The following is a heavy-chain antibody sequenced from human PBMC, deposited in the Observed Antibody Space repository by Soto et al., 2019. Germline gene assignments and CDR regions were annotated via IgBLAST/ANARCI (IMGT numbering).Heavy chain of an antibody. J-gene: IGHJ4*02. CDR1: GFTFSSYA. Sequence: PGGSLRLSCAASGFTFSSYAMSWVRQAPGKGLEWVSAISGSGGSTYYADSVKGRFTISRDNSKNTLYLQMNSLRAEDTAVYYCAKDWTVYDSSGYPFDYWGQGTLVTVSS. V-gene: IGHV3-23*01. D-gene: IGHD3-22*01. CDR3: AKDWTVYDSSGYPFDY. CDR2: ISGSGGST.